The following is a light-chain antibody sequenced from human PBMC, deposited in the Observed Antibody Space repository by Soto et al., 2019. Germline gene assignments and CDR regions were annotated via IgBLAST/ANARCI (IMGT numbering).Light chain of an antibody. CDR2: GAS. CDR3: QPYNNWPL. Sequence: IVMTQSPATRSLSPGERVTFSCRASQSVTTNLAWYQQRPGQAPRLLIYGASTRATGIPARFSGSGSGTVFPLTISSMKSEDFAVYYCQPYNNWPLFGQGTKVDIK. V-gene: IGKV3-15*01. J-gene: IGKJ1*01. CDR1: QSVTTN.